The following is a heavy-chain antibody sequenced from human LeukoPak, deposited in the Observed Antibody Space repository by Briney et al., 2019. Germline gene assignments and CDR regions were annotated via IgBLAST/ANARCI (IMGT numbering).Heavy chain of an antibody. CDR2: ISYDGSNK. CDR1: GFTFSSYA. Sequence: QPGRSLRLSCAASGFTFSSYAMHWVRQAPGKGLEWVAVISYDGSNKYYADSVKGRFTISRDNSKNTLYLQMNSLRVEDTAVYYCAKNYASGRGVPYGMDVWGHGTTGTVAS. CDR3: AKNYASGRGVPYGMDV. J-gene: IGHJ6*02. V-gene: IGHV3-30-3*02. D-gene: IGHD3-10*01.